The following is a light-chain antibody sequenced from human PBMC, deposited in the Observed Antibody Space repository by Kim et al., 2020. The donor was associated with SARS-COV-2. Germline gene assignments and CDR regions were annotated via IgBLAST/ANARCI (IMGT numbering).Light chain of an antibody. CDR1: LSVSGSY. CDR3: QQYGSSPGT. V-gene: IGKV3-20*01. Sequence: LYPCESATRPSRASLSVSGSYLSWYQQNPGQAPRLLIYGVSSRATGIPDRFSGSGSGTDFTLTISRLEPEDFAVYYCQQYGSSPGTFGQWTKLEI. J-gene: IGKJ2*01. CDR2: GVS.